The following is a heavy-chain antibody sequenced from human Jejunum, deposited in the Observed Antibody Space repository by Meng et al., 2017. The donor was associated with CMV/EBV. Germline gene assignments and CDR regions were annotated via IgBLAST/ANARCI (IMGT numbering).Heavy chain of an antibody. CDR2: ISSSRGFT. CDR1: GFPLGSEP. Sequence: SGFPLGSEPMHWVRQAPGKGLEWVSCISSSRGFTYYVDSVKGRFTISRDDAKNSVHLQMNSLRAEDTAVYYCARGKDFRYGMDVWGQGTTVTVSS. D-gene: IGHD3-3*01. J-gene: IGHJ6*02. CDR3: ARGKDFRYGMDV. V-gene: IGHV3-21*06.